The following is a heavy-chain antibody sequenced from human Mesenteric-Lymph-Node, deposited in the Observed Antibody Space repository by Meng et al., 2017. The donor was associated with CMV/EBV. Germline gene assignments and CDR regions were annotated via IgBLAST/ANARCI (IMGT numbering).Heavy chain of an antibody. CDR2: ISSSSSTI. J-gene: IGHJ4*02. CDR1: GFTFSSYS. CDR3: ARGVGRRGYCNGYDCSTGPLYFDS. Sequence: GESLKISCAASGFTFSSYSINWVRQAPGKGLEWVSHISSSSSTIYYADSVKGRFTISRDNAKNSLYLQMNNVRAEDTAVYYCARGVGRRGYCNGYDCSTGPLYFDSWGQGTLVTVSS. D-gene: IGHD2-15*01. V-gene: IGHV3-48*04.